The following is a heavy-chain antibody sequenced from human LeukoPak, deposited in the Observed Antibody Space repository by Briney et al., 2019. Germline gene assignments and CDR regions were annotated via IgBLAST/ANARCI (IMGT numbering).Heavy chain of an antibody. CDR1: GFTFSNYW. CDR2: VNQDGSDK. Sequence: GGSLRLSCAASGFTFSNYWMSWVRQAPVKGLEWVANVNQDGSDKNYVDSVKGRFTISRDNSENTLYLQMDSLRAEDTAVYYCAKQRSGGSGWCMDYWGQGTLVTVSS. D-gene: IGHD6-19*01. V-gene: IGHV3-7*01. CDR3: AKQRSGGSGWCMDY. J-gene: IGHJ4*02.